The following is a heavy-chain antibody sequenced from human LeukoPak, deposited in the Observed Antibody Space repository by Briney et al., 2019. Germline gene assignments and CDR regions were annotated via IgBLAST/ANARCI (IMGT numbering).Heavy chain of an antibody. Sequence: ASVKVSCKASGYTFTCYYMHWVRQAPGQGLEWMGWINPNSGGTNYAQKFQGRVTMTRNTSISTAYMELSRLRSDDTAVYYCGRYLLYFRDYSWFDPCGQGTLVTVSS. CDR3: GRYLLYFRDYSWFDP. CDR2: INPNSGGT. CDR1: GYTFTCYY. V-gene: IGHV1-2*02. D-gene: IGHD2-2*02. J-gene: IGHJ5*02.